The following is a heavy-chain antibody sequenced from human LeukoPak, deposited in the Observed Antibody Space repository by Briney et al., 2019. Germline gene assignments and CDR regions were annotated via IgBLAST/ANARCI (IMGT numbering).Heavy chain of an antibody. D-gene: IGHD3-22*01. CDR3: ARDDYYYDSSGYYSN. J-gene: IGHJ4*02. V-gene: IGHV4-4*07. CDR2: IYTSGST. Sequence: PSETLSLTCTVSGGSISSYYWSWLRQPAGKGLEWIGRIYTSGSTNYNPSLTSRVTMSVDTSKNQFSLKLSSVTAADTAVYYCARDDYYYDSSGYYSNWGQGTLVTVSS. CDR1: GGSISSYY.